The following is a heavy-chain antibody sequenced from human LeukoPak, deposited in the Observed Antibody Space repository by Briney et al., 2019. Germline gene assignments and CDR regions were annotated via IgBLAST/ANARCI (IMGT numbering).Heavy chain of an antibody. CDR1: GGTFSSYA. V-gene: IGHV1-69*01. Sequence: GSSVKVSCKASGGTFSSYAISWVRQAPGQGLEWMGGIIPIFGTANYAQKFQGRVTITADESTSTAYMELSSPRSEDTAVYYCARSAVLRYFDWLFGYWGQGTLVTVSS. D-gene: IGHD3-9*01. J-gene: IGHJ4*02. CDR2: IIPIFGTA. CDR3: ARSAVLRYFDWLFGY.